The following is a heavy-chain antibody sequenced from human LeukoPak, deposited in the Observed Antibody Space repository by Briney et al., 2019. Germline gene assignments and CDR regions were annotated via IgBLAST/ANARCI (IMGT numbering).Heavy chain of an antibody. V-gene: IGHV3-48*04. Sequence: GGSLRLSCSASGFSFSSYSMNWVRQAPGKGLEWISYIGASSATIHYADSVQGRFTISRVNAKNSLFLQMDNLRAEDTAVYYCAKVFGLEYFYYMDVWGNGATVIVSS. CDR1: GFSFSSYS. CDR3: AKVFGLEYFYYMDV. D-gene: IGHD3-3*01. J-gene: IGHJ6*03. CDR2: IGASSATI.